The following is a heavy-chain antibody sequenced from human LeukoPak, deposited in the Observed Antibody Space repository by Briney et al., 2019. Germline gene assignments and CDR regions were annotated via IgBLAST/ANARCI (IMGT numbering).Heavy chain of an antibody. D-gene: IGHD3-3*01. V-gene: IGHV4-34*01. Sequence: SETLSLTCAVYGGSFSGYYWSWIRQPPGKGQEWIGEINHSGSTNYNPSLKSRVTISVDTSKNQFSLKLSSVTAADTAVYYCAIDGRYYDFWSGYFSRFPDWGQGTLVTVSS. J-gene: IGHJ4*02. CDR1: GGSFSGYY. CDR2: INHSGST. CDR3: AIDGRYYDFWSGYFSRFPD.